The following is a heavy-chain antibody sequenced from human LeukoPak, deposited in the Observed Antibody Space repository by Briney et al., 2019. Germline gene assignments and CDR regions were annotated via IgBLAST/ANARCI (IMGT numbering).Heavy chain of an antibody. J-gene: IGHJ4*02. CDR2: INHSGSS. D-gene: IGHD6-19*01. V-gene: IGHV4-34*01. CDR3: AREGNIAVAGTAPFDY. Sequence: SETLSLTCAFYGGSFSDYYWTWIRQPPGKGLEWIGEINHSGSSNYNPSLKSRVTISVDTSKNQFSLKLSSVTAADTAVYYCAREGNIAVAGTAPFDYWGQGTLVTVSS. CDR1: GGSFSDYY.